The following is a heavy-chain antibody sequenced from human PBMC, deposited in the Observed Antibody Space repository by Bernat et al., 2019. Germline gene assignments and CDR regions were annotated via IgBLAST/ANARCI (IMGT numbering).Heavy chain of an antibody. Sequence: EVQLVESGGGLVQPGGSLRLSCAASGFTVSSNYMSWVRQAPGKGLEWVSVIYSGGSTYYADSVKGRFTISSDNSKNTLYLQMNSLRAEDTAVYYCASLYSGSYYGGPGLLGLRDYWGQGTLVTVSS. J-gene: IGHJ4*02. D-gene: IGHD1-26*01. CDR1: GFTVSSNY. CDR3: ASLYSGSYYGGPGLLGLRDY. CDR2: IYSGGST. V-gene: IGHV3-66*01.